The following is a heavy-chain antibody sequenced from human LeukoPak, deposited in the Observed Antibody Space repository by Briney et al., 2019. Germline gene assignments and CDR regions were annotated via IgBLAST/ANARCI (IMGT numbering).Heavy chain of an antibody. V-gene: IGHV3-23*01. Sequence: QPGGSLRLSCAASGFTVSSNYMSWVRQAPGKGLEWVSAISGSGGSTYYADSVKGRFTISRDNSKNTLYLQMNSLRAEDTAVYYCARVVGATSSRVDYWGQGTLVTVSS. CDR3: ARVVGATSSRVDY. J-gene: IGHJ4*02. CDR2: ISGSGGST. CDR1: GFTVSSNY. D-gene: IGHD1-26*01.